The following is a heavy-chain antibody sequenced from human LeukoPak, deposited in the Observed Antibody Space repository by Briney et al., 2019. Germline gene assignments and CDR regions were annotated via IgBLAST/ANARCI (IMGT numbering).Heavy chain of an antibody. CDR1: GFTFSSYS. D-gene: IGHD1-26*01. V-gene: IGHV3-48*04. CDR3: AKGPQSIVGATKFDY. Sequence: PGGSLRLSCAASGFTFSSYSMNWVRQAPGKGLEWVSYISSSSSTIYYADSVKGRFTISRDNAKNSLYLQMNSLRVEDTAFYYCAKGPQSIVGATKFDYWGQGTLVTVSS. J-gene: IGHJ4*02. CDR2: ISSSSSTI.